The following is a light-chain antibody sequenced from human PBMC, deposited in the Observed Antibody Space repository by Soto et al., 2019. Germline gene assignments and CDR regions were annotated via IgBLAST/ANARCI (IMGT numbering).Light chain of an antibody. J-gene: IGKJ4*01. CDR2: DIS. Sequence: EIVMTQSPGTLSVSPGERVTLSCRASQSVTTNLAWYQQKPGQTPRLLIYDISARASGIPGRFSGSGSGTVFTLTISSLQSEDSAVYYCQQYLDWPLTFGGGTKVEI. V-gene: IGKV3-15*01. CDR1: QSVTTN. CDR3: QQYLDWPLT.